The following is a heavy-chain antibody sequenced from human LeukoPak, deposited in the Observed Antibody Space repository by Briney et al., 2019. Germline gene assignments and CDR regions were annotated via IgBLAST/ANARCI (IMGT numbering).Heavy chain of an antibody. Sequence: GGSLRLSCAASGFTFSSYGMHWVRQAPGKGLEWVAFIRYDGSNKYYADSVKGRFTISRDNSKNTLYLQMNSLRAEDTAVYYCATKPPYSSGLYYYYYYMDVWGKGTTVTISS. CDR3: ATKPPYSSGLYYYYYYMDV. CDR1: GFTFSSYG. V-gene: IGHV3-30*02. J-gene: IGHJ6*03. D-gene: IGHD6-19*01. CDR2: IRYDGSNK.